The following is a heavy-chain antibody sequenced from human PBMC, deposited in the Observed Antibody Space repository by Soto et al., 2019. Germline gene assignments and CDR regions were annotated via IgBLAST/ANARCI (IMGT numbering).Heavy chain of an antibody. Sequence: GGSLRLSCAASGFTFSDYYMTWIRQAPGKGLEWVSYISSSGSTIYYADSVKGRFTISRDNAKNSLYLQMNSLRAEDTAVYYCARDYYYYYYMDVWGKGTTVTVSS. CDR3: ARDYYYYYYMDV. CDR2: ISSSGSTI. J-gene: IGHJ6*03. V-gene: IGHV3-11*01. CDR1: GFTFSDYY.